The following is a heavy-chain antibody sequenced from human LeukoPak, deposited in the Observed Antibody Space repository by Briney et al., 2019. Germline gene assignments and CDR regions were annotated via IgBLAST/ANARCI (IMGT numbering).Heavy chain of an antibody. CDR3: ARALHYGDYEEKGFDY. Sequence: SVKVSCKASGGTFSSYAISWVRQAPGQRLEWMGRIIPILGIANYAQKFQGRVTITADKSTSIAYMELSSLRSEDTAVYYCARALHYGDYEEKGFDYWGQGTLVTVSS. V-gene: IGHV1-69*04. CDR1: GGTFSSYA. J-gene: IGHJ4*02. D-gene: IGHD4-17*01. CDR2: IIPILGIA.